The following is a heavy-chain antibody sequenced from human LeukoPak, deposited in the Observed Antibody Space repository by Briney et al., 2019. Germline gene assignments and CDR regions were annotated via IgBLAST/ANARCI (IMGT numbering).Heavy chain of an antibody. CDR2: IYQSGST. D-gene: IGHD6-13*01. J-gene: IGHJ5*02. Sequence: PSETLSLTCAVSGYSISSGYYWGWIRQPPGKGLDGIGSIYQSGSTYYNPSLRSRVTISVDTSKNQFSLKLSSVTAADTAVYYCARKAAAGIPPLYNWFDPWGQGTLVTVSA. CDR1: GYSISSGYY. V-gene: IGHV4-38-2*01. CDR3: ARKAAAGIPPLYNWFDP.